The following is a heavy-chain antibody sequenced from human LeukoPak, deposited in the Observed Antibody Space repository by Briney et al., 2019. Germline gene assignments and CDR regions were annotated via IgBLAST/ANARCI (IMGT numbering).Heavy chain of an antibody. J-gene: IGHJ4*02. V-gene: IGHV3-23*01. CDR1: GFTFSSYA. D-gene: IGHD3-22*01. Sequence: GGSLRLSCAASGFTFSSYAMSWVRQAPGKGLEWVSAISGSGGSTYYADSVKGRFTISRDNSKNTLYLQMNSLRAEDTAVYYCAKERRITMIVVVPSAPDYWGQGTLVTVSS. CDR3: AKERRITMIVVVPSAPDY. CDR2: ISGSGGST.